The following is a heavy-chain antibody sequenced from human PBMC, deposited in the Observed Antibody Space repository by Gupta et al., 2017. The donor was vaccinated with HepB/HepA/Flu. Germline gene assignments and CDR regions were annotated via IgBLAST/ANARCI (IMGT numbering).Heavy chain of an antibody. Sequence: EVPLSESRGGLVPPGGSLRLFCAASGFTFGSNAMSWVRQAPGKGLEWVSGIGSDMSTHYADSVKGRFTISRDNSKNTLYLQMNSLRAEDTAVYYCAKDLHAWSAMDVWGKGTTVTVSS. CDR3: AKDLHAWSAMDV. CDR1: GFTFGSNA. D-gene: IGHD3-3*01. V-gene: IGHV3-23*01. J-gene: IGHJ6*03. CDR2: IGSDMST.